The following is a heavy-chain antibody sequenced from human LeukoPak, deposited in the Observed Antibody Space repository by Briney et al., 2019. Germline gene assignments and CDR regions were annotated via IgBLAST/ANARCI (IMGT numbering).Heavy chain of an antibody. CDR2: INHSGST. J-gene: IGHJ4*02. V-gene: IGHV4-34*01. D-gene: IGHD6-19*01. Sequence: SETLSLTCAVYGGSFSGYYWSWIRQPPGKGLEWIGEINHSGSTNYNPSLKSRVTISVATSKSQFSLKLSSVTAADTAVYYCASLIAVAGTGYYFDSWGQGTLVTVSS. CDR1: GGSFSGYY. CDR3: ASLIAVAGTGYYFDS.